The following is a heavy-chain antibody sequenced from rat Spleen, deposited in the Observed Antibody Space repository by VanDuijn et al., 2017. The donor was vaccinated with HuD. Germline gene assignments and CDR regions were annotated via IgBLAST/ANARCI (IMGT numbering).Heavy chain of an antibody. D-gene: IGHD2-5*01. Sequence: EVQLVESGGGLVQPGRSMKLSCVASGFTFSNCDMAWVRQAPGQGLEWIASISNTGLTTYYPDSVKGRFSISRDNAKSTLYLQMDNLRSEDTATYYCARAGYLRDWYFDFWGPGTMVTVSS. CDR3: ARAGYLRDWYFDF. V-gene: IGHV5-25*01. CDR2: ISNTGLTT. J-gene: IGHJ1*01. CDR1: GFTFSNCD.